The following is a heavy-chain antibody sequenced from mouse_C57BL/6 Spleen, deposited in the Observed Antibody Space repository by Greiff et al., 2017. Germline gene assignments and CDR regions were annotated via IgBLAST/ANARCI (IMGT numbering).Heavy chain of an antibody. Sequence: EVKLMESGGGLVQPGGSLKLSCAASGFTFSDYGMAWVRQAPRKGPEWVAFISNLAYSIYYADTVTGRFTISRENAKNTLYLEMSSLRSEDTAMYYCARLLLRYHWYFDVWGTGTTVTVSS. CDR1: GFTFSDYG. J-gene: IGHJ1*03. V-gene: IGHV5-15*01. CDR3: ARLLLRYHWYFDV. D-gene: IGHD1-1*01. CDR2: ISNLAYSI.